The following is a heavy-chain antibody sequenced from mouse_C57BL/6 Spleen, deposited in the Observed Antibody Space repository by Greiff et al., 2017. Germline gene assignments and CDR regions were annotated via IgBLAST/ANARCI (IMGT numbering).Heavy chain of an antibody. Sequence: QVQLQQPGAELVRPGSSVKLSCKASGYTFTSYWMDWVKQRPGQGLEWIGNIYPSDSETHYNQKFKDKATLTVDKSTGKAYMQLSSLTSEDSAVYECARGGSSMDYWGQGTSVTVSS. V-gene: IGHV1-61*01. D-gene: IGHD3-1*01. CDR1: GYTFTSYW. CDR2: IYPSDSET. J-gene: IGHJ4*01. CDR3: ARGGSSMDY.